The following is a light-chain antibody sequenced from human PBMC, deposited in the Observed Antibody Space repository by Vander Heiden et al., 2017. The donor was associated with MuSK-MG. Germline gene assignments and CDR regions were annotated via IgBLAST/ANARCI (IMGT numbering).Light chain of an antibody. CDR3: YSYAGSSTLI. Sequence: QSALPQPASVSGSPGQSITIPCTGTSSDVGSYILVSWYQQHPGKAPKLIIYEVNKRPSGVSNRFSGSKSGNTASLTISGLQAEDEADYYCYSYAGSSTLIFGGGTMLTVL. CDR1: SSDVGSYIL. J-gene: IGLJ2*01. CDR2: EVN. V-gene: IGLV2-23*02.